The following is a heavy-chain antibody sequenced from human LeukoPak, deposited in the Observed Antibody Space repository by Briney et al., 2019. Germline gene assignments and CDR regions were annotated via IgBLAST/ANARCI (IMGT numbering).Heavy chain of an antibody. Sequence: GGSLRLSCAASGFTFSSYSMNWVRQAPGKGLEWVSCISRSSSYIYYAESVKGRFTISRDSAKNSLYLQMNSLRAEDTAVYYCARDLTAAGGKWFDPWGQGTLVTVSS. CDR1: GFTFSSYS. D-gene: IGHD6-25*01. V-gene: IGHV3-21*01. J-gene: IGHJ5*02. CDR3: ARDLTAAGGKWFDP. CDR2: ISRSSSYI.